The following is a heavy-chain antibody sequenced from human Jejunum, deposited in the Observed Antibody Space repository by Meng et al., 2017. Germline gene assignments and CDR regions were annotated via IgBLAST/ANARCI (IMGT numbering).Heavy chain of an antibody. J-gene: IGHJ4*02. CDR2: IYFSGTT. V-gene: IGHV4-59*11. CDR3: ATGAGGSYSSPFQY. CDR1: GVFIKSRN. Sequence: QGSGPRTVEPSGAPSPPWPLTGVFIKSRNWSWIRQPPGKGLEWIGEIYFSGTTSHKPSLKSRVTISPDTARKQFSPKLSSVTTADTAMYYCATGAGGSYSSPFQYWGLGTLVTVSS. D-gene: IGHD3-10*01.